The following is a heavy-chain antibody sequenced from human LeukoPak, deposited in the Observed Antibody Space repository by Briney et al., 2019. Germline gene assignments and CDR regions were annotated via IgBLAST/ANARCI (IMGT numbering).Heavy chain of an antibody. CDR2: MNPNSGDT. D-gene: IGHD3-10*01. J-gene: IGHJ5*02. CDR3: ARSGFGSGISFDL. V-gene: IGHV1-8*01. CDR1: GYTFTSYD. Sequence: ASVKVSCKASGYTFTSYDINWVRQATGQGLEWMGWMNPNSGDTGYPQKFQGRVTMTRDTSITTAYMELSSLRSEDTAVYYCARSGFGSGISFDLWGQGTLVTVSS.